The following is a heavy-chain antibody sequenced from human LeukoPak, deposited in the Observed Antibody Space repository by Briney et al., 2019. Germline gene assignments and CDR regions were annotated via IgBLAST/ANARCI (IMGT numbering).Heavy chain of an antibody. Sequence: SVKVSFLASRGTLIRYGIGWVRQPPGQGLAWMGGSIPKFGATNYAQKFQDRLTSTTDESTSTAYIKLSTLRSEDTAVYFCARDNIAASGVNYSHLWGPGTLVTISS. CDR2: SIPKFGAT. CDR3: ARDNIAASGVNYSHL. J-gene: IGHJ1*01. D-gene: IGHD6-13*01. V-gene: IGHV1-69*05. CDR1: RGTLIRYG.